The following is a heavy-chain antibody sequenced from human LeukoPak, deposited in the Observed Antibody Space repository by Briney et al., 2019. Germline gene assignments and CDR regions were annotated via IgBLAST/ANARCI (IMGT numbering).Heavy chain of an antibody. V-gene: IGHV3-64D*06. CDR1: GFTLSNYA. Sequence: QAGGSLRLSYSASGFTLSNYAMHWVRQSPGKGLEYVSALSADGNSKFYAESVKGRFTISRDSSNNTLHLQMSSLRPEDTAVYYCVRKGWVSGAIDYWGQGTLVTVSS. CDR2: LSADGNSK. CDR3: VRKGWVSGAIDY. D-gene: IGHD6-13*01. J-gene: IGHJ4*02.